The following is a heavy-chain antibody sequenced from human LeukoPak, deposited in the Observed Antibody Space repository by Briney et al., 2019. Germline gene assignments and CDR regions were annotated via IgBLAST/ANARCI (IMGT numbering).Heavy chain of an antibody. D-gene: IGHD2-15*01. V-gene: IGHV3-23*01. J-gene: IGHJ6*03. Sequence: GGSLRLSCAASGFTFSSYAMGWVRQAPGKGLEWVSAISDSGGSTYYADSVKGRFTISRDNSKNTLYLQMNSLRAEDTAVYYCAKAPSAQYYYYMDVWGKGTTVTVSS. CDR2: ISDSGGST. CDR3: AKAPSAQYYYYMDV. CDR1: GFTFSSYA.